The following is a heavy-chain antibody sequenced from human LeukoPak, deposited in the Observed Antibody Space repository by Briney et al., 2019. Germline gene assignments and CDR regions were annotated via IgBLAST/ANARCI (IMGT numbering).Heavy chain of an antibody. J-gene: IGHJ6*03. D-gene: IGHD6-19*01. Sequence: HGESLKISCKGSGYSFTSYWIGWVRQMPGKGLEWMGIIYPGDSDTRYSPSFQGQVTISADKSISTAYLQWSSLKASDTAMYYCARQGWLVRGYYYYYMDVWGKGTTVTVSS. CDR3: ARQGWLVRGYYYYYMDV. CDR1: GYSFTSYW. V-gene: IGHV5-51*01. CDR2: IYPGDSDT.